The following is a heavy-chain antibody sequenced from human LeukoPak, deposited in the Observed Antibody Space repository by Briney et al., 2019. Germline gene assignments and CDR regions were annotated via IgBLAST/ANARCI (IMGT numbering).Heavy chain of an antibody. D-gene: IGHD3-22*01. J-gene: IGHJ3*02. CDR2: ISSSGSTI. Sequence: PGGSLRLSCAASGFTFSDYYMSWIRQAPGKGLEWVSYISSSGSTIYYADSVKGRFTISRDNAKNSLYLQMNSLRAEDTAVYYCAREDYYDSSGYYSGAFDIWGQGTMVTVSS. CDR3: AREDYYDSSGYYSGAFDI. CDR1: GFTFSDYY. V-gene: IGHV3-11*04.